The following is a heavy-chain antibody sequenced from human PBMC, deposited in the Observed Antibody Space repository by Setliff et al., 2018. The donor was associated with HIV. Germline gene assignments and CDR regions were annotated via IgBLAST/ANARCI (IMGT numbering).Heavy chain of an antibody. CDR1: GFSFYKYA. CDR3: AKEWSITAVIVVPSWDY. V-gene: IGHV3-23*01. J-gene: IGHJ4*02. D-gene: IGHD3-22*01. Sequence: GGSLRLSCAASGFSFYKYAVSWVRQAPGKGLEWVAGVESTDRRTYFSGGRTYFADSVKGRFTISRDNSKNTLYLQMNSLRAEDTAVYYCAKEWSITAVIVVPSWDYWGQGTLVTVSS. CDR2: VESTDRRTYFSGGRT.